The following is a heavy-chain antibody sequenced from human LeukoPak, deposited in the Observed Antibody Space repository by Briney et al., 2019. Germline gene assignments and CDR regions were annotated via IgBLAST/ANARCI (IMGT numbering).Heavy chain of an antibody. CDR1: GFTFSSYA. Sequence: PGGSLRLSCAASGFTFSSYAMTWVRQAPGKGLEWIGTISSTGSTYYNASVKSRVTISVDTSKNQFSLRLTSVTAADTAVYYCATWLQIHFWGQGTLVTVSS. J-gene: IGHJ4*02. V-gene: IGHV4-38-2*01. CDR2: ISSTGST. D-gene: IGHD5-24*01. CDR3: ATWLQIHF.